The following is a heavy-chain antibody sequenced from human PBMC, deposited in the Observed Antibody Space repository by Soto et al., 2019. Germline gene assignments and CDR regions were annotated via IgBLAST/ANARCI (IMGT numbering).Heavy chain of an antibody. V-gene: IGHV3-15*01. J-gene: IGHJ5*02. CDR1: GFTFSNAW. Sequence: GGSLRLSCAASGFTFSNAWMSWVRQAPGKGLEWVGRIKSKTDGGTTDYAAPVKGRFTISRDDSKNTLYLQMNSLKTEDTAVYYCMGSTSCYACHWFDPWGQGTLVTVSS. CDR3: MGSTSCYACHWFDP. D-gene: IGHD2-2*01. CDR2: IKSKTDGGTT.